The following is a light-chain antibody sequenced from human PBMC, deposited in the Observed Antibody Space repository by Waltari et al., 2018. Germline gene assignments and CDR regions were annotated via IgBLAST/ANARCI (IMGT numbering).Light chain of an antibody. J-gene: IGLJ7*01. CDR3: QSYDSNNHVV. V-gene: IGLV6-57*04. CDR1: SGSIGSNY. Sequence: NFMLTQPHSVSESPGKTVTISCTRNSGSIGSNYVQWYQQRPGSAPISVIYGNNQRPSGVPDRLSGSIDSSSNSASLTISGLKTEDEGDYFCQSYDSNNHVVFGGGTHLTVL. CDR2: GNN.